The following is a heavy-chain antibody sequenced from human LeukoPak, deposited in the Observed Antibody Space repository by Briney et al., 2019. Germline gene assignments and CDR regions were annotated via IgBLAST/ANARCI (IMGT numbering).Heavy chain of an antibody. CDR1: GFTFTSSA. CDR2: IVVGSGNT. CDR3: ARERITSSSWYDYYYGMDV. J-gene: IGHJ6*02. D-gene: IGHD6-13*01. V-gene: IGHV1-58*02. Sequence: SVKVSCKASGFTFTSSAMQWVRQARGQRLEWIGWIVVGSGNTNYAQKFQERVTITRDMSTSTAYMELSSLRSDDTAVYYCARERITSSSWYDYYYGMDVWGQGTTVTVSS.